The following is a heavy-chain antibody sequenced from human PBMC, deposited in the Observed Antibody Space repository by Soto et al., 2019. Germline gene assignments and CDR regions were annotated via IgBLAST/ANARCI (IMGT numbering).Heavy chain of an antibody. CDR3: ARERSSGWTDY. D-gene: IGHD6-19*01. CDR2: IYYSGST. J-gene: IGHJ4*02. V-gene: IGHV4-59*01. Sequence: SETLSLTCTVSGGSISSYYWSWIRQPPGKGLEWIGYIYYSGSTNYNPSLKSRVTISVDTSKNQFSLKLSSVTAADTAVYYCARERSSGWTDYWGQGTLVTVSS. CDR1: GGSISSYY.